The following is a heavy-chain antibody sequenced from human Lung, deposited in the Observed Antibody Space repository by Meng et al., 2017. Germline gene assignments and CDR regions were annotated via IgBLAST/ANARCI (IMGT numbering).Heavy chain of an antibody. V-gene: IGHV3-74*01. J-gene: IGHJ1*01. CDR2: INRDATKP. D-gene: IGHD1-1*01. Sequence: VQLVESGGGLVSPGASLRLSCAASGFTFTVQWMQWVRQGPGKGLVWVSRINRDATKPTYADSVKGRFTISRDNAKNTLYLQMNNLRAEDTAFYYCTNDRLNHWGQGALVTVSS. CDR1: GFTFTVQW. CDR3: TNDRLNH.